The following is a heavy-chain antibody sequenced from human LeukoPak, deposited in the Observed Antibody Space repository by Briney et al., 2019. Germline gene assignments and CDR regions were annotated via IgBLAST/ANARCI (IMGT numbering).Heavy chain of an antibody. V-gene: IGHV1-8*01. Sequence: VASVKVSCKASGYTFTSYDINWVRQATGQGLEWMGWMNPNSGNTGYAQKFQGRVTMTRNTSISTAYMELSSLRSEDTAVYYCARVPLHYDISTGKYYYYYYGMDVWGQGTTVTVSS. CDR2: MNPNSGNT. CDR1: GYTFTSYD. J-gene: IGHJ6*02. D-gene: IGHD3-9*01. CDR3: ARVPLHYDISTGKYYYYYYGMDV.